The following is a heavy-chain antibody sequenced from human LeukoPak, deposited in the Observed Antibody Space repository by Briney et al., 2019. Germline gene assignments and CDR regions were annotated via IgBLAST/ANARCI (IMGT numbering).Heavy chain of an antibody. CDR3: ARVGSDSSGYYHFDY. CDR1: GGTFSSYA. D-gene: IGHD3-22*01. V-gene: IGHV1-69*13. CDR2: IIPIFGTA. J-gene: IGHJ4*02. Sequence: SVKVSCKASGGTFSSYAISWVRQAPGQGLEWMGGIIPIFGTANYVQKFQGRVTITADESTSTAYMELCSLRSEDTAVYYCARVGSDSSGYYHFDYWGQGTLVTVSS.